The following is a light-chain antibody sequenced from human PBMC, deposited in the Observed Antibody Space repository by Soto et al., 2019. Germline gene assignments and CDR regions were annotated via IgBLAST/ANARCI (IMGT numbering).Light chain of an antibody. J-gene: IGLJ1*01. CDR1: SSDVGGYNY. CDR2: DVS. CDR3: SSYTSSSIYV. V-gene: IGLV2-14*01. Sequence: QSALTQPASVSGSPGQSITISCTGTSSDVGGYNYVSWYQQLPGKAPKLMIYDVSDRPSGVSNRFSCSKSGNTASLTISGLQAGEEADYYCSSYTSSSIYVCGSGTKVTV.